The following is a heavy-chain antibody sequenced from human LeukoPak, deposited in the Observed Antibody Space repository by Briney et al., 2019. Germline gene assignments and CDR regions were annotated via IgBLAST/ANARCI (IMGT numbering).Heavy chain of an antibody. CDR1: GGTFSSYA. D-gene: IGHD3-22*01. Sequence: ASVKVSCKASGGTFSSYAISWVRQAPGQGLEWMGGIIPIFGTANYAQKFQGRVTITTDESTSTAYMELSSLRSKDTAVYYCASNYYASSGYYTHFDYSGQGTLFTVSS. CDR2: IIPIFGTA. J-gene: IGHJ4*02. CDR3: ASNYYASSGYYTHFDY. V-gene: IGHV1-69*05.